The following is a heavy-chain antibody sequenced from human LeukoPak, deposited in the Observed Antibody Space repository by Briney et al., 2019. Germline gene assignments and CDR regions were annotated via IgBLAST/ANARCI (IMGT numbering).Heavy chain of an antibody. V-gene: IGHV3-7*01. CDR2: INLDGSVR. Sequence: GGSLRLSCAASGFTFSSYWMSWVRQAPGKGLEWVANINLDGSVRHYVDSARGRFTISRDNAKNSLYLKMNSLRAEDTALYYCATSDDSSGSDWGQGTLVTVSS. CDR1: GFTFSSYW. D-gene: IGHD3-22*01. CDR3: ATSDDSSGSD. J-gene: IGHJ4*02.